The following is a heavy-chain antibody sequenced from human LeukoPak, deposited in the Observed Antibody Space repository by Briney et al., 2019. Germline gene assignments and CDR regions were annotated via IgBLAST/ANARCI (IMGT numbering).Heavy chain of an antibody. J-gene: IGHJ4*02. CDR1: GGSFSGYY. CDR3: ARARVPEVPFDY. Sequence: SETLSLTCAVYGGSFSGYYWSCIRQPPGKGLEWIGEINHSGSTNYNPSLKSRVTISVDTSKNQFSLKLSSVTAADTAVYYCARARVPEVPFDYWGQGTLVTVSS. D-gene: IGHD1-1*01. CDR2: INHSGST. V-gene: IGHV4-34*01.